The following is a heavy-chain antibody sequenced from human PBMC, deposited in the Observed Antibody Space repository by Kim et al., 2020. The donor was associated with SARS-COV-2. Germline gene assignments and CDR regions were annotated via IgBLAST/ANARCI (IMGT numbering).Heavy chain of an antibody. D-gene: IGHD1-1*01. CDR1: GFTFSSYE. J-gene: IGHJ6*02. CDR3: AREDDSGYYYYYGMDV. CDR2: ISSSGSTI. Sequence: GGSLRLSCAASGFTFSSYEMNWVRQAPGKGLEWVSYISSSGSTIYYADSVKGRFTISRDNAKNSLYLQMNSLRAEDTAVYYCAREDDSGYYYYYGMDVWGQGTTVTVSS. V-gene: IGHV3-48*03.